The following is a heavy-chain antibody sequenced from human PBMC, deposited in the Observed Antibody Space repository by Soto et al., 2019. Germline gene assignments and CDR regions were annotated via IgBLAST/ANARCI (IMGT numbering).Heavy chain of an antibody. D-gene: IGHD1-1*01. V-gene: IGHV3-21*01. Sequence: EVQLVESGGGLVKPGGSLRLSCAASGFTFSSYSMNWVRQAPGKGLEWVSSISSSSSYIYYADSVKGRFTISRDNAKNSLYLQMNSLRAEDTAVYYCARDADHNSHVGDYWGQGTLVTVSS. CDR2: ISSSSSYI. CDR1: GFTFSSYS. J-gene: IGHJ4*02. CDR3: ARDADHNSHVGDY.